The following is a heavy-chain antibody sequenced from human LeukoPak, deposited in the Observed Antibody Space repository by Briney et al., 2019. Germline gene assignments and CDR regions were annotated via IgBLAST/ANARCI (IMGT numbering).Heavy chain of an antibody. CDR1: GFTFSSYG. V-gene: IGHV3-30*03. J-gene: IGHJ4*02. D-gene: IGHD1-7*01. Sequence: PGRSLRLSCAASGFTFSSYGMHWVRQAPGKGLEWVAVISYDGSNKYYADSVKGRFTVSRDYAKNTLFLQMNNLRTEDTALYFCATARNFRFEYWGQGSLVIVSA. CDR2: ISYDGSNK. CDR3: ATARNFRFEY.